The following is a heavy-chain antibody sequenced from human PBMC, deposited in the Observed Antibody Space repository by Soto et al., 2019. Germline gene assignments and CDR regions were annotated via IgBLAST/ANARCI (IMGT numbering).Heavy chain of an antibody. J-gene: IGHJ4*02. Sequence: SETLSLTCAVSGGSISSSNWWSWVRQPPGKGLEWIGEIYHSGSTNYNPSLKSRVTISVDKSKNQFSLKLSSVTAADTAVYYCARREKYSSPDGPAQIDYWGQGTLVTVSS. CDR1: GGSISSSNW. CDR2: IYHSGST. D-gene: IGHD6-6*01. V-gene: IGHV4-4*02. CDR3: ARREKYSSPDGPAQIDY.